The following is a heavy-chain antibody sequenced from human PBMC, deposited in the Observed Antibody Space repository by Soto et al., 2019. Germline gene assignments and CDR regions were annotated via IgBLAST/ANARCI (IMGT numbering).Heavy chain of an antibody. J-gene: IGHJ4*02. D-gene: IGHD4-17*01. CDR2: IIPILGIA. CDR3: ARDNDYGRKIYDY. CDR1: GGTFSSYT. Sequence: EASVKVSCKASGGTFSSYTISWVRQAPGQGLEWMGRIIPILGIANYAQKFQGRVTITADKSTSTAYMELSSLRSEDTAVYYCARDNDYGRKIYDYWGQGTLVTVSS. V-gene: IGHV1-69*04.